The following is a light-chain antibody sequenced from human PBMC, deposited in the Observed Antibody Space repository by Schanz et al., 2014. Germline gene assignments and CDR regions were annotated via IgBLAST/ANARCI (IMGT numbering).Light chain of an antibody. Sequence: QSALTQPRSVSGSPGQSVAISCTGTSSDVGGYNYVSWYQQHPGQAPKLVIYEVTKRPSGVPDRFSGSKSGNSASLTVSGLQAEDEADYYCSSYAGSSAVFGGGTKVTVL. CDR2: EVT. V-gene: IGLV2-11*01. J-gene: IGLJ3*02. CDR1: SSDVGGYNY. CDR3: SSYAGSSAV.